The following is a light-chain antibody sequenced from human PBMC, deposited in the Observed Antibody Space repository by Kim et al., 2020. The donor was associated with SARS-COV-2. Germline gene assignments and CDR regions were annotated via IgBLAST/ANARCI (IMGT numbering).Light chain of an antibody. J-gene: IGKJ1*01. CDR2: KAS. Sequence: DIQMTQSPSTLSASVGDRVTITCRASQSISSWLAWYQQKPGKAPKLLIYKASTLKSGFPSRFSGSGSGTEFTLSISSLQPDDFAIYYCQQYNSYSWTFGQGTKVDIK. CDR1: QSISSW. V-gene: IGKV1-5*03. CDR3: QQYNSYSWT.